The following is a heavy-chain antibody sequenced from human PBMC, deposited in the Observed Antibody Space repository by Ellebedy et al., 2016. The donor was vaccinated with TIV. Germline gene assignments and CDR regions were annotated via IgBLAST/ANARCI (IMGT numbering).Heavy chain of an antibody. J-gene: IGHJ4*02. CDR2: IWYDGSIK. D-gene: IGHD7-27*01. CDR1: GLTFSRYG. V-gene: IGHV3-33*01. CDR3: ASWDFDY. Sequence: GESLKISCAASGLTFSRYGMHWIRQAPDKGLEWVVVIWYDGSIKYLADSVKGRFTISRDNFNNTLYLQMNSLRAEDTAVYWCASWDFDYWGQGTLVTVSS.